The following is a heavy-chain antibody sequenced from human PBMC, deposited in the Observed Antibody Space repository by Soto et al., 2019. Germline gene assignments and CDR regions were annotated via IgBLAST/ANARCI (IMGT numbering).Heavy chain of an antibody. D-gene: IGHD3-10*01. CDR2: IIPIFGTA. CDR3: ARGLVRGVISYYGMDV. J-gene: IGHJ6*02. Sequence: QVQLVQSGAEVKKPGSSVKVSCKASGGTFSSYAISWVRQAPGQGLEWMGGIIPIFGTANYAQKFQGRVTIPADESTSTAKTELSSLRYEDTAVYYCARGLVRGVISYYGMDVWCQGTTVTACS. V-gene: IGHV1-69*19. CDR1: GGTFSSYA.